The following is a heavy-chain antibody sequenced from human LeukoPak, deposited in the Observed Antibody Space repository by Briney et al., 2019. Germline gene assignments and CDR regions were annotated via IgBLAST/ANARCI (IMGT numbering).Heavy chain of an antibody. CDR3: ASRGGSGKYDFDF. V-gene: IGHV1-2*02. CDR2: INPNSGDT. D-gene: IGHD3-10*01. Sequence: ASVKVSCKASGYTFTGYFIHWVRQAPGQGLEGMGWINPNSGDTNYAQKFQGRVTMTRDTSISTAYMELSSLRYDDTAVYYCASRGGSGKYDFDFWGRGTLVTVSS. J-gene: IGHJ4*02. CDR1: GYTFTGYF.